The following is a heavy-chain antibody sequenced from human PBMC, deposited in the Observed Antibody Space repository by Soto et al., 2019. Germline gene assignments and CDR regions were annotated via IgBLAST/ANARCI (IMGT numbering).Heavy chain of an antibody. CDR3: AKDPNGDYLGAFDS. CDR2: INGNGGRS. Sequence: GGSLILSCAASGFTFSTYSMTWVRQAPGKGLEWVSSINGNGGRSSYADSVKGRFTISRDNSKNTLYLQTNSLRAEDTAIYYCAKDPNGDYLGAFDSWGQGTLVTVSS. D-gene: IGHD4-17*01. CDR1: GFTFSTYS. V-gene: IGHV3-23*01. J-gene: IGHJ4*02.